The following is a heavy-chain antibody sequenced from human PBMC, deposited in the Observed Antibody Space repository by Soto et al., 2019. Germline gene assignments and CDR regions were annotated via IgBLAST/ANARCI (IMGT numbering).Heavy chain of an antibody. J-gene: IGHJ5*02. V-gene: IGHV4-59*08. CDR1: GGSISSYY. CDR2: IYYSGST. CDR3: ASAPDRDWFDP. Sequence: PSETLSLTCTESGGSISSYYWSWIRQPPGKGLEWIGYIYYSGSTNYNPSLKSRVTISVDTSKNQFSLKLSSVTAADTAVYYCASAPDRDWFDPWGQGTLVSVSS.